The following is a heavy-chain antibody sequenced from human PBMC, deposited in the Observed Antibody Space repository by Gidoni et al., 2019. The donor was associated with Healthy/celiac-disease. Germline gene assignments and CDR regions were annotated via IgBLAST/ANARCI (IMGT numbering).Heavy chain of an antibody. V-gene: IGHV3-21*01. CDR2: ISSSSSYI. CDR3: ATRGIAVAGGGY. J-gene: IGHJ4*02. D-gene: IGHD6-19*01. Sequence: EVQLVESGGGLVKPGGSLRLSCAASGFTFSSYSMNWVRQAPGKGLEWVSSISSSSSYIYYADSVKGRFTISRDNAKNSLYLQMNSLRAEDTAVYYCATRGIAVAGGGYWGQGTLVTVSS. CDR1: GFTFSSYS.